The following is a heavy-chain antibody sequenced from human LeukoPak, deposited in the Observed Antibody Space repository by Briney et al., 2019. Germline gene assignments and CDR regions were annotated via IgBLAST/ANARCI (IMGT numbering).Heavy chain of an antibody. CDR3: ARGDDSSGWYYFDY. Sequence: GGSLRLSCAASGFTFDDYGMSWFRQAPGKGLEWVSGINWNGGSTGYADSVKGRFNISRDNAKNPLYLQMNSLRAEDTALYYCARGDDSSGWYYFDYWGQGTLVTVSS. V-gene: IGHV3-20*04. J-gene: IGHJ4*02. CDR2: INWNGGST. CDR1: GFTFDDYG. D-gene: IGHD6-19*01.